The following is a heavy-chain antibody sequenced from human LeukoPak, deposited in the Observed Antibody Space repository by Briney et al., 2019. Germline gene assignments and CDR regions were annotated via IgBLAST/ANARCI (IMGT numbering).Heavy chain of an antibody. V-gene: IGHV1-8*01. CDR3: ARYANRGFGELLPHFDY. CDR1: GYTFTSYD. J-gene: IGHJ4*02. CDR2: MNPNSGNT. D-gene: IGHD3-10*01. Sequence: GASVKVSCKASGYTFTSYDINWVRQATGQGLEWMGWMNPNSGNTGYAQKFQGRVTMTRNTSISTAYMELSSLRSEDTAVYYCARYANRGFGELLPHFDYWGQGTLVTVSS.